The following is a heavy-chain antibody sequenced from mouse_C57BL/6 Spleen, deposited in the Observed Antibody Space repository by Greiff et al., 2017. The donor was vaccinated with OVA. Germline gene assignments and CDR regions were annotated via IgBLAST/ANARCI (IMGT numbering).Heavy chain of an antibody. CDR1: GFSLTSYG. Sequence: QVQLQQSGPGLVAPSQSLSITCTVSGFSLTSYGVHWVRQPPGKGLEWLVVIWSDGSTTYNSALKSRLSISKDNSKSQVFLKMNSLQTDDTAMYYCARHGTGTGAMDYWGQGTSVTVSS. D-gene: IGHD4-1*01. V-gene: IGHV2-6-1*01. CDR3: ARHGTGTGAMDY. CDR2: IWSDGST. J-gene: IGHJ4*01.